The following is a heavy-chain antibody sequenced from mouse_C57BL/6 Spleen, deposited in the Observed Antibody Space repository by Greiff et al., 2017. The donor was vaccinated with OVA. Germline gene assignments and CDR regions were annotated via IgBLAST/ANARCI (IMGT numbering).Heavy chain of an antibody. D-gene: IGHD2-13*01. V-gene: IGHV5-4*01. CDR1: GFTFSSYA. CDR2: ISDGGSYT. CDR3: ARDKDYSLDY. Sequence: DVHLVESGGGLVKPGGSLKLSCAASGFTFSSYAMSWVRQTPEKRLEWVATISDGGSYTYYPDNVKGRFTISRDNAKNNLYLQMSHLKSEDTAMYYCARDKDYSLDYWGQGTTLTVSS. J-gene: IGHJ2*01.